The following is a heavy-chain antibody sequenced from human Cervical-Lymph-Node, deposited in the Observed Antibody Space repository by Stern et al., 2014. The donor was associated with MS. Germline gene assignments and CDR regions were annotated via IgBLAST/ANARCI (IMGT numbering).Heavy chain of an antibody. J-gene: IGHJ6*02. CDR1: GDSIRSGAYH. Sequence: QLQLQESGPGLVKPSQTLSVTCTVSGDSIRSGAYHWTWIRQHPGKGLEWIGNIYHSGVTSYNPSLQSRIIISIDTSKNQFSLNLSSVTAADTAVYYCARALGPMNHYYYYKMDLWGQGTTVTVSS. V-gene: IGHV4-31*03. D-gene: IGHD3-10*01. CDR3: ARALGPMNHYYYYKMDL. CDR2: IYHSGVT.